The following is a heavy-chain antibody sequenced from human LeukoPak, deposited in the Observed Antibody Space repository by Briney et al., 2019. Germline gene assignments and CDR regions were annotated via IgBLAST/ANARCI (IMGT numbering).Heavy chain of an antibody. V-gene: IGHV1-2*02. D-gene: IGHD1-26*01. CDR2: INPNSGGT. J-gene: IGHJ4*02. CDR1: GYTFTGCY. CDR3: ATTGQYSGSYFGLGDY. Sequence: ASVKVSCKASGYTFTGCYMHWVRQAPGQGLEWMGWINPNSGGTKFAQKFQGRVTMTRDTSISTAYMELSSLRPEDTAVYYCATTGQYSGSYFGLGDYWGQGTLVTVSS.